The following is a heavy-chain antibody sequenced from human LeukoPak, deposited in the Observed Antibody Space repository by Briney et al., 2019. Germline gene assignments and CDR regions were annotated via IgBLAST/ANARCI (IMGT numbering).Heavy chain of an antibody. V-gene: IGHV1-46*01. D-gene: IGHD6-13*01. Sequence: ASVTVSCKSSGYTFTSYYMHWVRQAPGQGLEWMGIINPSGDSTSYAQKFQGRVTMTRDMSTSTVYMELSSLRSEDTAVYYCARDLVVSYSSSWYGFDYWGQGTLVTVSS. CDR3: ARDLVVSYSSSWYGFDY. J-gene: IGHJ4*02. CDR1: GYTFTSYY. CDR2: INPSGDST.